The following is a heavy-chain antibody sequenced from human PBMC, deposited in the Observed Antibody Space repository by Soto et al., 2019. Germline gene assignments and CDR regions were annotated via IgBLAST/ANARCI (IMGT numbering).Heavy chain of an antibody. D-gene: IGHD1-26*01. V-gene: IGHV3-30*18. J-gene: IGHJ4*02. CDR3: AKGRIVGATGVSPLFDY. CDR2: ISYDGSNK. Sequence: QVQLVESGGGVVQPGRSLRLSCAASGFTFSSYGMHWVRQAPGKGLEWVAVISYDGSNKYYADSVKGRFTISRDNSKNTLYLQMNSLRAEDTAVNYCAKGRIVGATGVSPLFDYWGQGTLVTVSS. CDR1: GFTFSSYG.